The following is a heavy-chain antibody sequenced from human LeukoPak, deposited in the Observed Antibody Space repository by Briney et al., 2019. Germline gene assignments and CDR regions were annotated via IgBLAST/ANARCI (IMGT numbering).Heavy chain of an antibody. Sequence: AAVKVSCKASGYTFTSYGISWVRQAPGQGLEWMGWISACNGNTNYAQKLQGRVTMTTDTSTSTAYMELRSLRSDDTAVYYCARVGAVSQRLFEIVSSSWLGYNWFDPWGQGTLVTVSS. CDR2: ISACNGNT. CDR1: GYTFTSYG. CDR3: ARVGAVSQRLFEIVSSSWLGYNWFDP. V-gene: IGHV1-18*01. D-gene: IGHD6-13*01. J-gene: IGHJ5*02.